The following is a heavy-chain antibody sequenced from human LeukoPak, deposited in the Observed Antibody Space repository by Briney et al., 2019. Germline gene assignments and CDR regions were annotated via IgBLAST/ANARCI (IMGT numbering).Heavy chain of an antibody. CDR1: GGSISSGSYY. Sequence: SETLSLTCTVSGGSISSGSYYWGWIRQPPGKGLEWIGTIYYSGGTYYNPSLTSRVTISVDTSKNQFSLKLSSVTAADTAVYYCARHKDYYYSYMDVWGKGTTVTISS. J-gene: IGHJ6*03. V-gene: IGHV4-39*01. CDR3: ARHKDYYYSYMDV. CDR2: IYYSGGT.